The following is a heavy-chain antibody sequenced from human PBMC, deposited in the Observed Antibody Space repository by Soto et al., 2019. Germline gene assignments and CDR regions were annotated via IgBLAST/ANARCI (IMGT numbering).Heavy chain of an antibody. Sequence: QVQLQESGPGLVKPSQTLSLTCTVSGGSISSGGYYWSWIRQHPGKGLEWIGYIYYSGSTYYNPSPKRRVTLSVDTSKNQFSLKLRSVTAADTAVYYCSRSSQSTVTTFAYWGQGTLVTVSS. J-gene: IGHJ4*02. CDR3: SRSSQSTVTTFAY. V-gene: IGHV4-31*03. CDR1: GGSISSGGYY. CDR2: IYYSGST. D-gene: IGHD4-17*01.